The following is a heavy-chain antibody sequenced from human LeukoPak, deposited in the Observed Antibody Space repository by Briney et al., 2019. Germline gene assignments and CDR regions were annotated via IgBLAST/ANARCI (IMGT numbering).Heavy chain of an antibody. D-gene: IGHD2-2*01. J-gene: IGHJ4*02. CDR1: GYSFTGYY. Sequence: ASVKVSCKASGYSFTGYYMHWVRQAPGQGLEWMGWINPYSGGTNYAQRFRGRVTMTRDTPISTAYMELSRLRSDDTAVYCCVRDRTKYCSSTSCPLDYWGQGTLVTVSS. CDR2: INPYSGGT. V-gene: IGHV1-2*02. CDR3: VRDRTKYCSSTSCPLDY.